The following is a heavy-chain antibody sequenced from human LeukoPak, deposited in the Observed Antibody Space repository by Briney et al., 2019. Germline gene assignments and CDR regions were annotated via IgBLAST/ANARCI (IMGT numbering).Heavy chain of an antibody. CDR2: ISSSSSYI. J-gene: IGHJ4*02. CDR3: ARDPEHIVVVTARPYYFDY. V-gene: IGHV3-21*01. D-gene: IGHD2-21*02. CDR1: GFTFSSYS. Sequence: GGSLRLSCAASGFTFSSYSMNWVRQAPGKGLEWVSSISSSSSYIYYADSVKGRFTISRDNAKNSLYLQMNSLRAEDTAVYYCARDPEHIVVVTARPYYFDYWGQGTLVTVSS.